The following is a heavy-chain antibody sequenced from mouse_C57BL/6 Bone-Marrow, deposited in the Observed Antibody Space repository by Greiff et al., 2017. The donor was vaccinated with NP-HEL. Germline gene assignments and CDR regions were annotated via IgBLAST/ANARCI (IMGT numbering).Heavy chain of an antibody. CDR1: GFTFSDYY. CDR3: AREGGLRRRTYAMDY. Sequence: EVHLVESEGGLVQPGSSMKLSCTASGFTFSDYYMAWVRQVPEKGLEWVANINYDGSSTYYLDSLKSRFIISRDNAKNILYLQMSSLKSEDTATYYCAREGGLRRRTYAMDYLGQGTSVTVSS. J-gene: IGHJ4*01. V-gene: IGHV5-16*01. CDR2: INYDGSST. D-gene: IGHD2-4*01.